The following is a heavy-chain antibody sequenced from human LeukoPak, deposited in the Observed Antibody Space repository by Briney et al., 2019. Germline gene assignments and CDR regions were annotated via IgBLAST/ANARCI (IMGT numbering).Heavy chain of an antibody. CDR3: ARVSAGVIGMKDVFDI. J-gene: IGHJ3*02. CDR1: GFTFSNYS. V-gene: IGHV3-21*01. Sequence: GGSLRLSCSASGFTFSNYSISWVRQAPGKGLEWVSSISSSSSYIYYADSVKGRFTISRDNAKNSLYLQMNSLRAEDTAVYYCARVSAGVIGMKDVFDIWGQGTMVTVSS. CDR2: ISSSSSYI. D-gene: IGHD3-16*02.